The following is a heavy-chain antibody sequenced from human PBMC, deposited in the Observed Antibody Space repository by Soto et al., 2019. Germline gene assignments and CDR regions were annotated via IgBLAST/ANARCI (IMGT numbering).Heavy chain of an antibody. D-gene: IGHD3-22*01. J-gene: IGHJ4*02. CDR2: IIPIFGTA. CDR3: ARTYYYDSSVYFYDY. CDR1: GGTFSSYA. Sequence: SVKFSCKASGGTFSSYAISWVRQAPGQGLEWMGGIIPIFGTANYAQKFQCRVTITADESTSTAYMELSSLRSEDTAVYYCARTYYYDSSVYFYDYWGQGTLVTVSS. V-gene: IGHV1-69*13.